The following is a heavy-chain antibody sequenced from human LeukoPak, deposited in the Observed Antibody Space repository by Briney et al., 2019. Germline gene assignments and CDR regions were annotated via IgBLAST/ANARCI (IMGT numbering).Heavy chain of an antibody. J-gene: IGHJ4*02. CDR3: ARKSLNYDFWSGYGRNEYYFDY. CDR1: GGSFSGYY. D-gene: IGHD3-3*01. Sequence: PSETLSLTCAVYGGSFSGYYWSWIRQPPGKGLEWIGEINHSGSTNYNPSHKSRVTISVDTSKNQFSLKLSSVTAADTAVYYCARKSLNYDFWSGYGRNEYYFDYWGQGTLVTVSS. V-gene: IGHV4-34*01. CDR2: INHSGST.